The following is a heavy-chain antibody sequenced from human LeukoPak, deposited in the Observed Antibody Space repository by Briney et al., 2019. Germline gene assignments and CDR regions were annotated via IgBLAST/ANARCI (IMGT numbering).Heavy chain of an antibody. CDR2: IYHSGST. V-gene: IGHV4-38-2*02. CDR3: ARVGGYYYDSSGYYYQEH. D-gene: IGHD3-22*01. J-gene: IGHJ1*01. CDR1: AYSINSGYY. Sequence: SETLSLTCTVSAYSINSGYYWGWIRQPPGKGLEWIGSIYHSGSTYYNPSLKSRVTISVDTSKNQFSLKLSSVTAADTAVYYCARVGGYYYDSSGYYYQEHWGQGTLVTVSS.